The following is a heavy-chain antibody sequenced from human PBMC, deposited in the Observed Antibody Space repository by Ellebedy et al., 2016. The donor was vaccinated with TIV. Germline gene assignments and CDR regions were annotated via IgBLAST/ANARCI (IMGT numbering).Heavy chain of an antibody. D-gene: IGHD6-19*01. Sequence: SGPTLVKPTQTLALTCTFSGLSLSTSGMCVNWTRQPPGKALEWLARIDWDDDKFYNTSLRTRLTIPKDSSKNQVVLTMTNMDPVDTATYYCAGGRSSGWAFDYWGQGTLVTVSS. CDR1: GLSLSTSGMC. J-gene: IGHJ4*01. CDR2: IDWDDDK. CDR3: AGGRSSGWAFDY. V-gene: IGHV2-70*17.